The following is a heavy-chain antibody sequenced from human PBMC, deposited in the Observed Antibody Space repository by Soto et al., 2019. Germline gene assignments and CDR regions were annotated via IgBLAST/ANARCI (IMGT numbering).Heavy chain of an antibody. Sequence: PVGSLRLSCAASGFTFSSYAMSWVRQAPGKGLEWVSAISGSGGSTYHADSVKGRFTISRDNSKNTLYLQMNSLRAEDTAVYYCAKDVHYGGNGPDAFDIWGQGTMVTVSS. V-gene: IGHV3-23*01. CDR3: AKDVHYGGNGPDAFDI. J-gene: IGHJ3*02. CDR1: GFTFSSYA. D-gene: IGHD4-17*01. CDR2: ISGSGGST.